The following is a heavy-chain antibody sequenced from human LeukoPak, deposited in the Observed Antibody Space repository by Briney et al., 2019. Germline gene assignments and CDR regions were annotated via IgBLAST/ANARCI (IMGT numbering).Heavy chain of an antibody. V-gene: IGHV5-51*01. CDR1: GYSFTSYW. D-gene: IGHD2-2*01. Sequence: GASLKISCKGSGYSFTSYWIGWVRPMPGKGLEWMGIIYPGDSDTRYSPSFQGQVTISADKSISTAYLQWSSLKASDTAMYYCARHYCSSTSCYDYNWFDPWGQGTLVTVSS. CDR3: ARHYCSSTSCYDYNWFDP. CDR2: IYPGDSDT. J-gene: IGHJ5*02.